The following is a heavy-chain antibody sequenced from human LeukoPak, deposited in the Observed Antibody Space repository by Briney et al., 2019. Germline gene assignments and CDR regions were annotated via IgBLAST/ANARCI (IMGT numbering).Heavy chain of an antibody. CDR3: ATTLYSSSRKTLDY. D-gene: IGHD6-13*01. V-gene: IGHV1-18*01. J-gene: IGHJ4*02. CDR1: GYTFTSYG. CDR2: INPNSGGT. Sequence: ASVKVSCKASGYTFTSYGISWVRQAPGQGLEWMGWINPNSGGTSYAQKFQGRVTMTRDMSTSTVYMELSSLRSEDTAVYYCATTLYSSSRKTLDYWGQGTLVTVSS.